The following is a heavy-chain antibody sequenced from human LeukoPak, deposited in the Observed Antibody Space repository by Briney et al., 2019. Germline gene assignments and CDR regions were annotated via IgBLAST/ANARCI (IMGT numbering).Heavy chain of an antibody. Sequence: GGSLRLSCAASGFTFSDHYMDWVRQAPGKGLEWVGRIRNKAASYSTEYAASVKGRFTISRDDSKNSLYLQMNSLKTEDTAVYYCARTFKGSDFFDYWGQGTLVTVSS. J-gene: IGHJ4*02. CDR3: ARTFKGSDFFDY. V-gene: IGHV3-72*01. CDR1: GFTFSDHY. D-gene: IGHD2-21*02. CDR2: IRNKAASYST.